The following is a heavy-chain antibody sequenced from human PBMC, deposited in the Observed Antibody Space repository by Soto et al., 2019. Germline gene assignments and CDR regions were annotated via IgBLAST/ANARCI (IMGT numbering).Heavy chain of an antibody. CDR1: GGTFSSYA. D-gene: IGHD2-15*01. CDR2: IIPIFGTA. V-gene: IGHV1-69*13. CDR3: ARGVAAYSGYYYYYGMDV. Sequence: GASVKVSCKASGGTFSSYAISWVRQAPGQGLEWMGGIIPIFGTANYAQKFQGRVTITADESTSTAYMELSSLRSEDTAVYYCARGVAAYSGYYYYYGMDVWGQGTTVTVSS. J-gene: IGHJ6*02.